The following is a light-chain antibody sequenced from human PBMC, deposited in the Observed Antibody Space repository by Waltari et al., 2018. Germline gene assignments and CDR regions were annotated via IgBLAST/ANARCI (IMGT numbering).Light chain of an antibody. V-gene: IGLV3-19*01. J-gene: IGLJ3*02. CDR1: SLRSYY. CDR3: NSRDSSDNRWV. Sequence: SSELTQDPAVSVALGQTVRITCQGDSLRSYYSSWYQQKPGQAPVLVIYGKTNRPSGIPARFSGSSSGNTASLTITGAQAEDEADYYCNSRDSSDNRWVFGGGTKLTVL. CDR2: GKT.